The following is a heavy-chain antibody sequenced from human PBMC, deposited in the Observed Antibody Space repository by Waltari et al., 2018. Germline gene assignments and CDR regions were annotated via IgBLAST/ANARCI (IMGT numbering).Heavy chain of an antibody. CDR1: GFTFNNYA. CDR2: IRGSGRSI. V-gene: IGHV3-23*01. D-gene: IGHD2-21*01. Sequence: EEQLLESGGGLVQPGQSLRLSCAASGFTFNNYAISWVRQAPGKGWEGVAVIRGSGRSIYYGDSGKGRVTISRDSSKGTLYLQMNNLRAEDTAVYFCAKGGNGGATGYYWYYGLDVWGQGTTVTVSS. J-gene: IGHJ6*02. CDR3: AKGGNGGATGYYWYYGLDV.